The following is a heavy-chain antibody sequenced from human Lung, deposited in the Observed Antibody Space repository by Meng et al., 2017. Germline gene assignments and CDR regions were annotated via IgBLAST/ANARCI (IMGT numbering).Heavy chain of an antibody. V-gene: IGHV4-34*01. CDR2: IHHSGST. CDR1: GGSVSDYY. CDR3: ARGPTTMAHDFDY. D-gene: IGHD4-11*01. J-gene: IGHJ4*02. Sequence: QVQLQQGGAGLLKPSETLSLICVVSGGSVSDYYWSWIRQPPGKGLEWIGEIHHSGSTNYNPSLESRATISVDTSQNNLSLKLSSVTAADSAVYYCARGPTTMAHDFDYWGQGTLVTVSS.